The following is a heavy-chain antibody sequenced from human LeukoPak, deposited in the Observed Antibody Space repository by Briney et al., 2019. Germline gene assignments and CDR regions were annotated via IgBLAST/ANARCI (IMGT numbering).Heavy chain of an antibody. Sequence: GGSLRLSCEVSGLSFSNYWMHWVRQAPGKGLVWVARTNLHGTAVDYADSVKGRFIIPRDNAKNTLFLQMNSLRVEDTAVYYCASAYTYVRLGDHWGQGTLVTVSS. J-gene: IGHJ4*02. CDR1: GLSFSNYW. D-gene: IGHD3-16*01. CDR3: ASAYTYVRLGDH. V-gene: IGHV3-74*01. CDR2: TNLHGTAV.